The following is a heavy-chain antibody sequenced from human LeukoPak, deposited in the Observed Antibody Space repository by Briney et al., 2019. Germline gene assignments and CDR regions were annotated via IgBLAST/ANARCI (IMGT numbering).Heavy chain of an antibody. V-gene: IGHV3-21*04. D-gene: IGHD6-6*01. CDR3: ARGLFEYSSWGGLGFDY. J-gene: IGHJ4*02. CDR2: ISTSSSYI. Sequence: GGSLRLSCAASGFTFSNYNMNWVRQAPGKGLEWVSSISTSSSYIYYADSLKGRFTISRDNAKNSLYLQMNSLRSEDTAVYYCARGLFEYSSWGGLGFDYWGQGTLVTVSS. CDR1: GFTFSNYN.